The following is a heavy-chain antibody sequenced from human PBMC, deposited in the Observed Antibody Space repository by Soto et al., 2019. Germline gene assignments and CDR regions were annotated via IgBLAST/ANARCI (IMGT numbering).Heavy chain of an antibody. CDR3: ARGRVVVPAAVMFNCLDP. V-gene: IGHV4-30-2*01. CDR2: IFHGGST. J-gene: IGHJ5*02. Sequence: PSETLSLTCAIPGAPITWGDYSWNWIRQPPGKGLEWIGYIFHGGSTYYNPSLRSRVTISVDRSRTQFSLKMSSVTAADTAVYYCARGRVVVPAAVMFNCLDPWGQGALVTSPQ. D-gene: IGHD2-2*01. CDR1: GAPITWGDYS.